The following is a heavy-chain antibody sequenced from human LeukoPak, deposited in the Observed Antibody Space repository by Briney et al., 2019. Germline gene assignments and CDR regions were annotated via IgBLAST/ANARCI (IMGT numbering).Heavy chain of an antibody. CDR2: IYPGDSDT. CDR1: GYSFTSYW. Sequence: GESLKISCKGSGYSFTSYWIGWVRQMPGKGLEWMGIIYPGDSDTRYSPSFQGQVTISAAKSISTANLQWSSLKASDTAMYYGARPPAVSGLDAFDIWGQGTMVTVSS. CDR3: ARPPAVSGLDAFDI. V-gene: IGHV5-51*01. D-gene: IGHD2-2*01. J-gene: IGHJ3*02.